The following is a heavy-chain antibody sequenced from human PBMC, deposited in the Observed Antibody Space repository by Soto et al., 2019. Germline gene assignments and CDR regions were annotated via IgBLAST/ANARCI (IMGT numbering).Heavy chain of an antibody. Sequence: QVQLQESGPGLVKPSETLSLTCTVSGGSISSYYWSWIRQPPGKGLEWIGYIYYSGSTYYNPSLKSRVTISVDTSKNQFSLKLSSVTAADTAVYYCARARRRDGYNFDYWGQGTLVTVSS. D-gene: IGHD5-12*01. CDR3: ARARRRDGYNFDY. CDR2: IYYSGST. CDR1: GGSISSYY. J-gene: IGHJ4*02. V-gene: IGHV4-59*12.